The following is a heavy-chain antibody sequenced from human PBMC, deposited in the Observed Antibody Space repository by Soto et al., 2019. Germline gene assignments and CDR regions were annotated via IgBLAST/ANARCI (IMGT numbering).Heavy chain of an antibody. D-gene: IGHD1-26*01. J-gene: IGHJ4*02. CDR2: IYYSGST. CDR1: GGSISSGDYY. CDR3: ARIGAIVGTTIDY. Sequence: SETLSLTCTVSGGSISSGDYYWSWIRQPPGKGLEWIGYIYYSGSTYYNPSLKSRVTISVDTSKNQFSLKLSSVTAADTAVYYCARIGAIVGTTIDYWGQGTLVTVS. V-gene: IGHV4-30-4*01.